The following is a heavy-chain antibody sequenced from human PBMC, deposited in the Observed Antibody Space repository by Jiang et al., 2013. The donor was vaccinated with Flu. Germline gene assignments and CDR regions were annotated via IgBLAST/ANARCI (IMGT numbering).Heavy chain of an antibody. Sequence: GAEVKKPGASVKVSCKASGYTFTSYGISWVRQAPGQGLEWMGWISAYNGNTNYAQKLQGRVTMTTDTSTSTACMELRSLRSDDTAVYYCARDTNAMVQGELYGMDVWGQGTTVTVSS. CDR2: ISAYNGNT. J-gene: IGHJ6*02. CDR3: ARDTNAMVQGELYGMDV. CDR1: GYTFTSYG. V-gene: IGHV1-18*01. D-gene: IGHD3-10*01.